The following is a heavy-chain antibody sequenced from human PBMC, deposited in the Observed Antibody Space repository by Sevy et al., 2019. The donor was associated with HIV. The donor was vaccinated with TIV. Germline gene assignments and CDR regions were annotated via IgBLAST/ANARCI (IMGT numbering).Heavy chain of an antibody. Sequence: ASVKVSCKVSGYTLTELSMHWVRQAPGKGLEWMGGFDPEDGETIYAQKFQGRVTMTEDTSTDTAYIELSSLRSEDTAVYYCATTEKDIVVVPAAMPNYWGQGTLVTVSS. J-gene: IGHJ4*02. CDR1: GYTLTELS. D-gene: IGHD2-2*01. CDR2: FDPEDGET. V-gene: IGHV1-24*01. CDR3: ATTEKDIVVVPAAMPNY.